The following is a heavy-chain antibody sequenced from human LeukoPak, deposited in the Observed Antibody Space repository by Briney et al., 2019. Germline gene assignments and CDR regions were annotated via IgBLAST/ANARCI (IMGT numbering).Heavy chain of an antibody. Sequence: GGSLRLSCAASGFTLSSYWMYWVRQAPGKGLVWVSLVSLDGSTTTYADSVKGRFTISRDNAKNSLYLQMNSLRAEDTAVYYCARDYGGSSPFDYWGQGTLVTVSS. J-gene: IGHJ4*02. CDR1: GFTLSSYW. CDR2: VSLDGSTT. CDR3: ARDYGGSSPFDY. D-gene: IGHD4-23*01. V-gene: IGHV3-74*01.